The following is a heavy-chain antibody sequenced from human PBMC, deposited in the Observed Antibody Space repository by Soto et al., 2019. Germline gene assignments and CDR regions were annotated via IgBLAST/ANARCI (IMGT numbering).Heavy chain of an antibody. Sequence: PGGSLRLSCAASEFTFSSYIMNWVRQAPGKGLEWVSSISSSSSYIYYADSVKGRFTISRDNAKNSLYLQMNSLRAEDTAVYYCARDGRDKGDCSSTSCYSDVWGQGTTVTVSS. V-gene: IGHV3-21*01. CDR1: EFTFSSYI. J-gene: IGHJ6*02. D-gene: IGHD2-2*01. CDR3: ARDGRDKGDCSSTSCYSDV. CDR2: ISSSSSYI.